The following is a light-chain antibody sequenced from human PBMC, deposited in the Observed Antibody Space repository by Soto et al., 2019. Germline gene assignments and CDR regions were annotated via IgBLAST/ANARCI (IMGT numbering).Light chain of an antibody. V-gene: IGKV3-15*01. CDR1: QSVSSSY. Sequence: EIVLTQSPGTLSLSPGERATLSCRASQSVSSSYLAWYQQKPGQAPRLLIYGASTRATGISARLSGSGSGTEFTLTISSMQSEDFGVYYCQQYNNWWTFGQGTKVDIK. CDR2: GAS. CDR3: QQYNNWWT. J-gene: IGKJ1*01.